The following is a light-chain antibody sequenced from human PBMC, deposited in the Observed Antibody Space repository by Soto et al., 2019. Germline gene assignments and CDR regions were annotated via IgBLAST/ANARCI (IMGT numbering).Light chain of an antibody. Sequence: QPVLTQSPSASGTPGQRVAISCSGSSSNIGSNTVNWYQQLPGTAPKLLIYSNDQRPSGVPDRFSGSKSGTSASLAISGLQSEDEADYYCAAWDDSLSGHVIFGGGTKLTVL. V-gene: IGLV1-44*01. CDR2: SND. CDR1: SSNIGSNT. J-gene: IGLJ2*01. CDR3: AAWDDSLSGHVI.